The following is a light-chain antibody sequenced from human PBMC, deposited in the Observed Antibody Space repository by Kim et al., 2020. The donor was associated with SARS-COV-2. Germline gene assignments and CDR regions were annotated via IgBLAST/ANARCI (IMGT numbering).Light chain of an antibody. CDR2: DVS. CDR3: CSYAGSYV. V-gene: IGLV2-11*01. Sequence: SPGQSGTISCTGTSSDVGGYNYVSWYQQHPGKAPKLMIYDVSKRPSGVPDRFSGSKSGNTASLTISGLQAEDEADYYCCSYAGSYVFGTGTKVTVL. J-gene: IGLJ1*01. CDR1: SSDVGGYNY.